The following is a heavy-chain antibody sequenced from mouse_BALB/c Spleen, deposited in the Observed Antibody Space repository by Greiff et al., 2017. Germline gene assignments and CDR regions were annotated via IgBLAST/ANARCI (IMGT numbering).Heavy chain of an antibody. J-gene: IGHJ4*01. D-gene: IGHD1-1*01. CDR3: ASSYGSSYGYAMDY. CDR1: GFTFSDYY. Sequence: EVKLMESGGGLVKPGGSLKLSCAASGFTFSDYYMYWVRQTPEKRLEWVATISDGGSYTYYPDSVKGRFTISRDNAKNNLYLQMSSLKSEDTAMYYCASSYGSSYGYAMDYWGQGTSVTVAA. CDR2: ISDGGSYT. V-gene: IGHV5-4*02.